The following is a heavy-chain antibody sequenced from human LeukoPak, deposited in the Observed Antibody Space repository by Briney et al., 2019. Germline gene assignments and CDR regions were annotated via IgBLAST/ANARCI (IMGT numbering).Heavy chain of an antibody. V-gene: IGHV3-74*01. Sequence: GGSLRLSCAASGFTFSSYWMHWVRQAPGKGLVWVSRINSDGSSTSYADSVKGRFTISRDNAKNTLYLQMISLRAEDTAVYYCARPSGYCSGGSCPRWFDPWGQGTLVTVSS. CDR2: INSDGSST. CDR1: GFTFSSYW. D-gene: IGHD2-15*01. J-gene: IGHJ5*02. CDR3: ARPSGYCSGGSCPRWFDP.